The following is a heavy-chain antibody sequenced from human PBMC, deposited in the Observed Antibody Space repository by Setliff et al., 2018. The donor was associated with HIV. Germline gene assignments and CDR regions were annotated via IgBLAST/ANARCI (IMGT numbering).Heavy chain of an antibody. D-gene: IGHD7-27*01. Sequence: SETLSLTCTVSGGSISSGGYYWSWIRQHPGKGLEWIGYIYYSGSTNYNPSLKSRVTMSVDTSKNQFSLKLTSVTAADTAVYYCARGLQGWGSAGPNWFDPWGQGTLVTVSS. J-gene: IGHJ5*02. CDR2: IYYSGST. CDR1: GGSISSGGYY. V-gene: IGHV4-61*08. CDR3: ARGLQGWGSAGPNWFDP.